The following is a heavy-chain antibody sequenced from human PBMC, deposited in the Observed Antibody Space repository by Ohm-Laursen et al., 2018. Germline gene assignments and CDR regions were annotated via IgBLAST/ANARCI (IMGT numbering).Heavy chain of an antibody. J-gene: IGHJ4*02. CDR2: ISSSGSTI. CDR3: ARSPPKITTFGVVIIFDF. Sequence: GSLRLSCTASGFTFSSYAMSWVRQAPGKGLEWVSYISSSGSTIYYADSVKGRFTMSRDNAKRSLYLHLDSLRAEDTAVYYCARSPPKITTFGVVIIFDFWGQGTLVTVSS. D-gene: IGHD3-3*01. CDR1: GFTFSSYA. V-gene: IGHV3-11*01.